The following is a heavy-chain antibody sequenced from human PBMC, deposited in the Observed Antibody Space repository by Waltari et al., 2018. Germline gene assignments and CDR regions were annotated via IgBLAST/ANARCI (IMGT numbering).Heavy chain of an antibody. CDR1: GDSVSSNNSY. J-gene: IGHJ4*02. V-gene: IGHV4-39*07. CDR3: TRDGGHDSWDFEDN. CDR2: ISYSGKA. Sequence: QLQLQESGPGLVKPSETLSLTCSVSGDSVSSNNSYWGWIRQPPGKGLEWIGTISYSGKAYYNPSIKSRVTISLDMSKNDFSLKLSAVTAADTAVYYCTRDGGHDSWDFEDNWGQGSLVTVSS. D-gene: IGHD1-26*01.